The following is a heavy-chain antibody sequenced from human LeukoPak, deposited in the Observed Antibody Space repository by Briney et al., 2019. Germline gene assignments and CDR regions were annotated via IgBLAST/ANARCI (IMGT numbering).Heavy chain of an antibody. Sequence: GASVKVSCKASGGTFSSYAISWVRQAPGQGLEWMGRIIPILGIANYAQKFQGRVTITADKSTSTAYMELSSLRSEDTAVYYCASDLDCSSTSCYLDYWGQRTLVTVSS. CDR3: ASDLDCSSTSCYLDY. CDR1: GGTFSSYA. CDR2: IIPILGIA. J-gene: IGHJ4*02. V-gene: IGHV1-69*04. D-gene: IGHD2-2*01.